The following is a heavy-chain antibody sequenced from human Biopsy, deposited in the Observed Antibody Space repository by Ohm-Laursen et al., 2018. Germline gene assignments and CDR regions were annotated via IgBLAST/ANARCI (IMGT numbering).Heavy chain of an antibody. V-gene: IGHV4-31*03. J-gene: IGHJ2*01. CDR2: ISYNERT. CDR3: VREPKTGTAEAWYFDL. Sequence: SHTLSLTCSVSGASVKTSGYFWAWIRQRPGKGLERIGYISYNERTHYNPSLTSRLAISFDTSNNRISLQLRSVSVADTAVYYCVREPKTGTAEAWYFDLWGRGSPVTVPS. D-gene: IGHD3-9*01. CDR1: GASVKTSGYF.